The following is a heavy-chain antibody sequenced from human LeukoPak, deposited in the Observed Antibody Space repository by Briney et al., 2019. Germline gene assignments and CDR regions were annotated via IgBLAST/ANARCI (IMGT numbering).Heavy chain of an antibody. CDR1: GFTFSSYS. Sequence: GGSLRLSCAASGFTFSSYSMNWVRQAPGKGLEWVSSISSSGSYIYYADSVKGRFTISRDNAKNSLYLQMNSLRAEDTAVSYCARDRSGYSYGKDFDYWGQGTLVTVSS. J-gene: IGHJ4*02. CDR3: ARDRSGYSYGKDFDY. CDR2: ISSSGSYI. D-gene: IGHD5-18*01. V-gene: IGHV3-21*01.